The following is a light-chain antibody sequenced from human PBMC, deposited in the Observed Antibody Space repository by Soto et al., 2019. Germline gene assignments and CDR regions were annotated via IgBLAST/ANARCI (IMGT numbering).Light chain of an antibody. V-gene: IGKV3-15*01. Sequence: EIVLTQSPATLSLSPGERVTVFCRASQSVRSYLAWYQQKPGQAPRLLIYGASTRATGVPARFSGSGSGTEFTLTISSLQSEDFAVYYCQQYNNWPPITFGQGTRLEIK. CDR2: GAS. J-gene: IGKJ5*01. CDR3: QQYNNWPPIT. CDR1: QSVRSY.